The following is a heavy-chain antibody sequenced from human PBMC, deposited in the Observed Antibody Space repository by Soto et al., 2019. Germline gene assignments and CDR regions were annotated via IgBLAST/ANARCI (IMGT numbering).Heavy chain of an antibody. J-gene: IGHJ3*02. CDR1: GYTFTSYD. D-gene: IGHD3-16*02. CDR3: ARGLNDYIWGSYRYDAFDI. CDR2: ISAYNGNT. V-gene: IGHV1-18*01. Sequence: VKVSCKASGYTFTSYDINWVRQATGQGLEWMGWISAYNGNTNYAQKLQGRVTMTTDTSTSTAYMELRSLRSDDTAVYYCARGLNDYIWGSYRYDAFDIWGQGTMVTVSS.